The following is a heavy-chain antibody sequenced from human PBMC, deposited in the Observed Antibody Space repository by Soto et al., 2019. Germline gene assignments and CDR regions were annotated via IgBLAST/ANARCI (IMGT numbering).Heavy chain of an antibody. CDR3: ARGYTVTPDLDY. V-gene: IGHV3-33*01. CDR1: GFTFSSYG. Sequence: QVQLVESGGGVVQPGRSLRLSCAASGFTFSSYGMHWVRQAPGKGLEWVAVIWYDGSNKYYADSVKGRFTISRDNSKNTLYLQMNSLRAEDTAVYYCARGYTVTPDLDYWGQGTLVTVSS. D-gene: IGHD4-17*01. J-gene: IGHJ4*02. CDR2: IWYDGSNK.